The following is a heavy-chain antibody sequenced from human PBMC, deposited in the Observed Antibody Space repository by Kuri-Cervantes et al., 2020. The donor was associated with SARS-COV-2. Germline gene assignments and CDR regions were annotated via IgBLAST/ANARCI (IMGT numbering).Heavy chain of an antibody. CDR1: GFTFSSYW. D-gene: IGHD5-12*01. Sequence: LSLTCAASGFTFSSYWMHWVRQAPGKGLVWVSRINSDGSSTSYADSVKGRFTISRDNAKNSLYLQMNSLRAEDTAVYYCARCVATIRGWFDPWGQGTLVTVSS. V-gene: IGHV3-74*01. CDR3: ARCVATIRGWFDP. J-gene: IGHJ5*02. CDR2: INSDGSST.